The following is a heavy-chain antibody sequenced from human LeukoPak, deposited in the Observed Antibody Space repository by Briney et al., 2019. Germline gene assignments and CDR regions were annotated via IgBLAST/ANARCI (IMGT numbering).Heavy chain of an antibody. Sequence: GGSLRLSCAASGFTFSSYSMNWVRQAPGKGLEWVSSISSSSSYIYYADSVKGRFTISRDNAKNSLYLQMNSLRAEDTAVYYCARISSGWYRGRYYYYYYMDVWGKGTTVTVSS. V-gene: IGHV3-21*03. CDR3: ARISSGWYRGRYYYYYYMDV. J-gene: IGHJ6*03. CDR2: ISSSSSYI. D-gene: IGHD6-19*01. CDR1: GFTFSSYS.